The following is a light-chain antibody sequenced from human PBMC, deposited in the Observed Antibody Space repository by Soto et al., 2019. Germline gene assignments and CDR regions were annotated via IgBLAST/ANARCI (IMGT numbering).Light chain of an antibody. CDR2: EVT. V-gene: IGLV2-14*01. CDR1: SSDVGGYNY. CDR3: SSYASYNTVV. J-gene: IGLJ3*02. Sequence: QSALTQPASVSGSPGQSITICCTGTSSDVGGYNYVSWYQQYPGKAPKLVIYEVTYRPSGVSNRFSGSKSDNTASLTISGLQAEDEADYYCSSYASYNTVVFGGGTKLTVL.